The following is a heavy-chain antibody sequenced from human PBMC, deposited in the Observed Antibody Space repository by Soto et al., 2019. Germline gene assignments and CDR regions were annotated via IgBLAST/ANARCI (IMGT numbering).Heavy chain of an antibody. Sequence: QVQLVQSGTEVKKPGASVRVSCKASGYTFTNYGINWVRQAPGQGLEWMGWISPFTGDTHYTQSLQGRITMTTDTSTSTAYMELRSRRSADTAVYYCARSCSGGSCHSAYWGQGTLVTVSS. J-gene: IGHJ4*02. CDR1: GYTFTNYG. D-gene: IGHD2-15*01. CDR2: ISPFTGDT. V-gene: IGHV1-18*04. CDR3: ARSCSGGSCHSAY.